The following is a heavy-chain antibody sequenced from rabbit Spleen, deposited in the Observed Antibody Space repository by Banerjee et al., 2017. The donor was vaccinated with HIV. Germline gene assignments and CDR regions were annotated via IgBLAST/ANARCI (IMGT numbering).Heavy chain of an antibody. V-gene: IGHV1S40*01. J-gene: IGHJ4*01. CDR1: GFSFSSGYY. D-gene: IGHD1-1*01. Sequence: QSLEESGGDLVKPGASLTLTCTASGFSFSSGYYMCWVRQAPGKGLEWSACIYSTGNGNTYYASWAKGRFTITRSTSLNTVTLQMTSLTVADTATYFCARRTSDFYYDLWGPGTLVTVS. CDR3: ARRTSDFYYDL. CDR2: IYSTGNGNT.